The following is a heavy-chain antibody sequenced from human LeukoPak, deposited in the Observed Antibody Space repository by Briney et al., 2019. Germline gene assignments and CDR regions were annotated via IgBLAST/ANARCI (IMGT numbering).Heavy chain of an antibody. V-gene: IGHV4-38-2*01. CDR1: GYSISSGYY. CDR2: IYHSGST. J-gene: IGHJ4*02. Sequence: SETLSLTCAVSGYSISSGYYWGWIRQHPGKGLEWIGSIYHSGSTYYNPSLKSRVTISVDTSKNQFSLKLSSVTAADTAVYYCARQSGKYEYFDYWGQGTLVTVSS. CDR3: ARQSGKYEYFDY. D-gene: IGHD3-10*01.